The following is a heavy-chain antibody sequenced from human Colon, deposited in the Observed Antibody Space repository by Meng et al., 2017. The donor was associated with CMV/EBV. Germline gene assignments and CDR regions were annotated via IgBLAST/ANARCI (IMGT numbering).Heavy chain of an antibody. D-gene: IGHD3-10*01. CDR1: GFSFNRHA. V-gene: IGHV3-30-3*01. J-gene: IGHJ4*02. CDR2: ISYDGTHK. CDR3: ARDSGTGSYVFHFDQ. Sequence: GGSLRLSCSASGFSFNRHALHWVRQGPGKGLEWVAMISYDGTHKAFTASVKGRFTISRDNSRDTVYLQMNNLRPEDAATYFCARDSGTGSYVFHFDQWGLGAQVTVSS.